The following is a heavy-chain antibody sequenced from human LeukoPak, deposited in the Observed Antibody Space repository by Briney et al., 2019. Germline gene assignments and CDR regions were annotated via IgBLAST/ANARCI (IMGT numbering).Heavy chain of an antibody. J-gene: IGHJ4*02. Sequence: SGGSLRLSCAASGFTFSNAYMNWVRQAPGKGLEWVSYISSGSSSIYYADSVKGRFTISRDNAENSLYLQMNSLRDEDTAVYYCARGRATGRSGGDYWGQGTLVTVSS. D-gene: IGHD3-9*01. CDR1: GFTFSNAY. CDR2: ISSGSSSI. CDR3: ARGRATGRSGGDY. V-gene: IGHV3-48*02.